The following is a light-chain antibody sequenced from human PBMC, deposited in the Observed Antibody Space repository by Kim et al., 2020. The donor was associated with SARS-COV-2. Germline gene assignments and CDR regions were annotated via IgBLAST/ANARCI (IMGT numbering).Light chain of an antibody. Sequence: QAGLTQPPSVSKGLRQTATLTCTGNSNNVGNQGAAWLQQHQGHPPKLLSYANHNRPSGISERFSASRSGNTASLTITGLQPDDEADYYCSTWDSSLSAWVFGGGTQLTVL. CDR3: STWDSSLSAWV. J-gene: IGLJ3*02. CDR2: ANH. V-gene: IGLV10-54*04. CDR1: SNNVGNQG.